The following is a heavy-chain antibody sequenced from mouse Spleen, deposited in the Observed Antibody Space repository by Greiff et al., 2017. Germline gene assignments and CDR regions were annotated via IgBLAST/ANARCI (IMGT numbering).Heavy chain of an antibody. D-gene: IGHD1-1*01. CDR2: INSNGGST. CDR3: ARQRFTTMVANYAMDY. CDR1: GFTFSSYA. V-gene: IGHV5-6-2*01. J-gene: IGHJ4*01. Sequence: EVQGVESGGGLVKPGGSLKLSCAASGFTFSSYAMSWVRQTPEKRLEWVAAINSNGGSTYYPDTVKDRFTISRDNAKNTLYLQMSSLRSEDTALYYCARQRFTTMVANYAMDYWGQGTSVTVSS.